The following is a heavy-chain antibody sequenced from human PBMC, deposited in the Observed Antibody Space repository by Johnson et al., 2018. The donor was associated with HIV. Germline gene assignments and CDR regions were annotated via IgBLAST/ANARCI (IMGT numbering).Heavy chain of an antibody. V-gene: IGHV3-30*19. Sequence: QVQLVESGGGVVQPGRSLRLSCVASGFRFSTCAIHWVRQAPGKGLEWVAVISYDGTNEYYAESVKGRFTISRDISKNTLYLQMNSLRAEDTAVYYCAKDQYGSGSYDKGNAFDIWGQGTMVTVSS. CDR2: ISYDGTNE. CDR1: GFRFSTCA. CDR3: AKDQYGSGSYDKGNAFDI. J-gene: IGHJ3*02. D-gene: IGHD3-10*01.